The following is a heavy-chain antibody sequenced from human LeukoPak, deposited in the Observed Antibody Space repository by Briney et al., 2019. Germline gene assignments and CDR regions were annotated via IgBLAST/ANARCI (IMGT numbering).Heavy chain of an antibody. V-gene: IGHV1-8*02. CDR2: MNPNSGNT. D-gene: IGHD6-6*01. CDR1: GYIFTDYY. Sequence: ASVKVSCKASGYIFTDYYMHWVRQATGQGLEWMGWMNPNSGNTGYAQKFQGRVTMTRNTSISTAYMELSSLRSEDTAVYYCARGNEYSPTDYWGQGTLVTVSS. J-gene: IGHJ4*02. CDR3: ARGNEYSPTDY.